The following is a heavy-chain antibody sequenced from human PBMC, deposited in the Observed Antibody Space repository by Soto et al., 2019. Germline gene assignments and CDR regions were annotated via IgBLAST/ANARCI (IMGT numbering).Heavy chain of an antibody. CDR1: GFTFSSYA. V-gene: IGHV3-23*01. J-gene: IGHJ6*02. CDR2: ISGSGGST. CDR3: AKEYCSGGSCPPYYYCYYGMDV. D-gene: IGHD2-15*01. Sequence: GGSLRLSCAASGFTFSSYAMSWVRQAPGKGLEWVSAISGSGGSTYYADSVKGRFTISRDNSKNTLYLQMNSLRAEDTAVYYCAKEYCSGGSCPPYYYCYYGMDVWGQGTTVTVSS.